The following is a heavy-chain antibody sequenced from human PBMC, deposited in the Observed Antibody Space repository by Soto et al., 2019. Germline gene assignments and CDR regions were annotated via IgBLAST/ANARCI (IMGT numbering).Heavy chain of an antibody. Sequence: EVQLVESGGGLVQPGGSLRLSCAASGFTFSSYWMSWVRQAPGKGLEWVANIKQDGSEKYYVDSVKGRFTISRDNAKNSLYLQMNSLIAEDTAVYYCAREGLSLAFDIWGQGTMVTVSS. V-gene: IGHV3-7*01. D-gene: IGHD2-21*02. CDR2: IKQDGSEK. CDR3: AREGLSLAFDI. J-gene: IGHJ3*02. CDR1: GFTFSSYW.